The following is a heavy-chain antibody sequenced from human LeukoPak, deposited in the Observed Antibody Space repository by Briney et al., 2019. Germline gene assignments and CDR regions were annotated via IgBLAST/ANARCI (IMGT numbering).Heavy chain of an antibody. CDR2: IIPIFGTA. Sequence: ASVKVSCKASRGTFSSYAISWVRQAPGQGLEWMGGIIPIFGTANYAQKFQGRVTITADESTSTAYMELSSLRSEDTAVYYCARDGLGGYNFWGQGTLSPSP. D-gene: IGHD5-12*01. J-gene: IGHJ4*02. V-gene: IGHV1-69*13. CDR1: RGTFSSYA. CDR3: ARDGLGGYNF.